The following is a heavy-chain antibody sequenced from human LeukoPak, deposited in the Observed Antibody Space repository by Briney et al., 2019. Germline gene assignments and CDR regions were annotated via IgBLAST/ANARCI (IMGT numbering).Heavy chain of an antibody. V-gene: IGHV3-23*01. CDR2: IGGDGGTT. Sequence: GGSLSPSCAASGFTLRTYDMTWVRQAPGKGLEWVSAIGGDGGTTYPDSVKGRFTISRDNSKNTLYLQMNSLRSEDTAIYFCAKTIPYWYFYLWGRGTLVTVSS. CDR3: AKTIPYWYFYL. D-gene: IGHD2-2*02. CDR1: GFTLRTYD. J-gene: IGHJ2*01.